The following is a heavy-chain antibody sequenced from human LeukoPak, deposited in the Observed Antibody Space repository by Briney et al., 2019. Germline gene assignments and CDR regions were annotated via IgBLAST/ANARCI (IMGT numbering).Heavy chain of an antibody. D-gene: IGHD5-24*01. CDR1: GYTFTSYD. CDR2: MNPNSGNT. Sequence: AASVKVSCKASGYTFTSYDFTWVRQATGQGLEWMGWMNPNSGNTGYAQKFQGRVTMTRNTSISTAYMELSSLRSEDTAVYYCARGGDGYNWYGVDYWGQGTLVTVSS. J-gene: IGHJ4*02. V-gene: IGHV1-8*01. CDR3: ARGGDGYNWYGVDY.